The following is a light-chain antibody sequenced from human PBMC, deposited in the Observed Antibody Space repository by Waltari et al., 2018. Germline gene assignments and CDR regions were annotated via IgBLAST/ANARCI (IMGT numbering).Light chain of an antibody. CDR3: QQYYTTPFT. J-gene: IGKJ3*01. Sequence: DIVVTQSPDYLSVSLGARAATSCKTRQSVFYKSNDNHSLAWYQQNPGQPPKLRIFWATSRESGVPDRFTGDGSGTDFTLTIRSLQADDVAVYYCQQYYTTPFTFGPGTKVDI. V-gene: IGKV4-1*01. CDR2: WAT. CDR1: QSVFYKSNDNHS.